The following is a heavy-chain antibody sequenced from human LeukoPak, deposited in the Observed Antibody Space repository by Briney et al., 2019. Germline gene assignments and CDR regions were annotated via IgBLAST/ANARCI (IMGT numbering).Heavy chain of an antibody. CDR3: AGDSRYCSSTSCPPNYGMDV. D-gene: IGHD2-2*01. V-gene: IGHV3-30-3*01. Sequence: GRSLRLSCAASGFTFSSYAMHWVRQAPGKGLEWVAVISYDGSNKYYADSVKGRFTISRDNSKNTLYLQMNSLRAEDTAVYYCAGDSRYCSSTSCPPNYGMDVWGQGTTVTVSS. J-gene: IGHJ6*02. CDR1: GFTFSSYA. CDR2: ISYDGSNK.